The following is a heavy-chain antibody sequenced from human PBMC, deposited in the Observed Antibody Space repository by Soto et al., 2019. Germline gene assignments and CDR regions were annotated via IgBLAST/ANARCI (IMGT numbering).Heavy chain of an antibody. D-gene: IGHD6-6*01. J-gene: IGHJ4*02. CDR1: GFTFSSYA. V-gene: IGHV3-30-3*01. Sequence: QVQLVESGGGVVQPGRSLRLSCAASGFTFSSYAMHWVRQAPGKGLEWVAVISYDGSNKYYADSVKGRFTISRDNSKNTLYLQMNSLRAEDTAVYYCARGYGQLVWEPNFDYWGQGTLVTVSS. CDR3: ARGYGQLVWEPNFDY. CDR2: ISYDGSNK.